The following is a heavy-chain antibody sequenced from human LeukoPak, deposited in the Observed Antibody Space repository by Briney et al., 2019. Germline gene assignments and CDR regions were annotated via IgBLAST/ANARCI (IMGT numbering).Heavy chain of an antibody. CDR2: INHSGST. V-gene: IGHV4-4*02. Sequence: SETLSLTCAVSGGSIINSNWWSWVRQPPGKGLEWIGEINHSGSTNYNPSLKSRVTISVDTSKNQFSLKLSSVTAADTAVYYCARDSSSWYYWFDPWGQGTLVTVSS. D-gene: IGHD6-13*01. J-gene: IGHJ5*02. CDR1: GGSIINSNW. CDR3: ARDSSSWYYWFDP.